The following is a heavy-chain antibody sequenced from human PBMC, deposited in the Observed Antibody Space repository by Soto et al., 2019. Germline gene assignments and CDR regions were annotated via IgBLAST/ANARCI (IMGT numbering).Heavy chain of an antibody. CDR2: VHPGDSNT. D-gene: IGHD3-22*01. J-gene: IGHJ4*02. CDR1: GYSFTSYW. Sequence: GESLKISCNGSGYSFTSYWIGWVRQMPGKGLQWMGIVHPGDSNTRYSPSFQGQVTVSVDKSISTAFLQWGSLKASDTAIYFCVRPDSSGIYSHWDQGTPVTVSS. CDR3: VRPDSSGIYSH. V-gene: IGHV5-51*01.